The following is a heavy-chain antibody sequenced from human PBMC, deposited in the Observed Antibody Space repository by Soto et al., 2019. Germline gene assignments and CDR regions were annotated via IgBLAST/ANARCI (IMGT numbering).Heavy chain of an antibody. CDR2: INHSGST. CDR1: GGSFSGYY. V-gene: IGHV4-34*01. D-gene: IGHD3-3*01. CDR3: ARRKRRFLERINNWFDP. J-gene: IGHJ5*02. Sequence: SETLSLTCAVYGGSFSGYYWSWIRQPPGKGLEWIGEINHSGSTNYNPSLKSRVTISVDTSKNQFSLKLSSVTAADTAVYYCARRKRRFLERINNWFDPWGQGTLVTVSS.